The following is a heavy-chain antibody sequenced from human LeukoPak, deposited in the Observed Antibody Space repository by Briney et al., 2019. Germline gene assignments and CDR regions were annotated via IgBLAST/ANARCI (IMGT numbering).Heavy chain of an antibody. CDR1: GFTFSSYW. CDR3: ARFPYCSGGSGFNWFDS. Sequence: GGSLRLSCAASGFTFSSYWMSWVRQAPGKGLEWVANIKQDGSEKYYVDSVKGRFTISRDNAKNSLYLQMNSLRAEDTAVYYCARFPYCSGGSGFNWFDSWGQGTLVTVSS. J-gene: IGHJ5*01. D-gene: IGHD2-15*01. CDR2: IKQDGSEK. V-gene: IGHV3-7*01.